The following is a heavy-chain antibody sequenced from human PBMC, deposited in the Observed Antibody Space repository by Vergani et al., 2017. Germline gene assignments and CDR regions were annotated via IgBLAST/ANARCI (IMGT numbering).Heavy chain of an antibody. CDR2: IYYSGST. D-gene: IGHD2-15*01. V-gene: IGHV4-31*03. CDR1: GGSISSGGYY. CDR3: ASKRGACRAAYCHSYDF. Sequence: VQLQESGPGLVKPSQTLSLTCTVSGGSISSGGYYWSWIRQHPGEGLEWIGYIYYSGSTSYNPSLESRISISFETPKNQFSLRLTSVTAADTAVYYCASKRGACRAAYCHSYDFWGPGTLVGVSS. J-gene: IGHJ4*02.